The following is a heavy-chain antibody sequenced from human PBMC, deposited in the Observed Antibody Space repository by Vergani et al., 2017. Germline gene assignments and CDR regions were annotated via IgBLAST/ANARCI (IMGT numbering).Heavy chain of an antibody. CDR2: ISSSGSTI. J-gene: IGHJ5*02. V-gene: IGHV3-48*03. CDR1: GFTFSSYE. D-gene: IGHD4-17*01. CDR3: ARDSNDYGDYDNWFEP. Sequence: EVQLVESGGGLVQPGGSLRLSCAASGFTFSSYEMNWVRQAPGKGLEWVSYISSSGSTIYYADSVKGRFTISRDNAKNALYLQMNSLRAEDTAVYYCARDSNDYGDYDNWFEPWGQGTLVTVSS.